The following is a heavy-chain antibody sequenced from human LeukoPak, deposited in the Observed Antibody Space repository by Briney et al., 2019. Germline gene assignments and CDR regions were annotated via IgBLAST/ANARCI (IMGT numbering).Heavy chain of an antibody. V-gene: IGHV4-39*01. CDR3: ARHGNGAFDI. CDR1: GGSISSSSYY. J-gene: IGHJ3*02. D-gene: IGHD1-1*01. Sequence: PSETLSLTCTVSGGSISSSSYYWGWIRQPPGKGLEWIGSIYYSGSTYYNPSLKSRVTISVDTSKNQFSLKLTSVTAADTAVYYCARHGNGAFDIWGQGTMVTVSS. CDR2: IYYSGST.